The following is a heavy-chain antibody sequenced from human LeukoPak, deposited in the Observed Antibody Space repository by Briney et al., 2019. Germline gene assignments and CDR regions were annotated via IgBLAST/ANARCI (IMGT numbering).Heavy chain of an antibody. J-gene: IGHJ5*02. Sequence: PGGSLRLSCAASGFSFGTYAMSWVRQAPGKGLEWVSAISDNSGRTYYADSVKGRFTISRDNSKNTPFVQMNSLRAEDTAVYYCAREYDSSWPSWGQGTLVTVSS. V-gene: IGHV3-23*01. CDR1: GFSFGTYA. CDR2: ISDNSGRT. D-gene: IGHD3-22*01. CDR3: AREYDSSWPS.